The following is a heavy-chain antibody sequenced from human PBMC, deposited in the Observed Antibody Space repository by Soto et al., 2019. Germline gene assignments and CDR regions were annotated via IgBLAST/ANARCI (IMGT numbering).Heavy chain of an antibody. D-gene: IGHD5-18*01. CDR1: GYTFTSYT. V-gene: IGHV1-18*01. Sequence: GASVKVSCKASGYTFTSYTISWVRQAPGQGLEWMGWISPYNGNTKYAQKLQGRVTVTTDTSTTTAYMELRSLRSDDTAVYYCAGDLVDAAMAISGRYFDYWGQGSLVTVSS. CDR3: AGDLVDAAMAISGRYFDY. J-gene: IGHJ4*02. CDR2: ISPYNGNT.